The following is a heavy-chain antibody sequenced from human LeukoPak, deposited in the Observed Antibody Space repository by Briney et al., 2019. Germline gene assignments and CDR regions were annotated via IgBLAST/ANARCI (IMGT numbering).Heavy chain of an antibody. CDR1: GFTFSSYW. CDR2: IKQDGSEK. D-gene: IGHD3-9*01. CDR3: ARVQSGYDILTGYFPDAFDT. Sequence: GGSLRLSCVASGFTFSSYWMSWVRQAPGKGLEWVANIKQDGSEKYYVDSVKGRFTISRDNAKNSLYLQMNSLRAEDTAVYYCARVQSGYDILTGYFPDAFDTWGQGTMVTVSS. V-gene: IGHV3-7*01. J-gene: IGHJ3*02.